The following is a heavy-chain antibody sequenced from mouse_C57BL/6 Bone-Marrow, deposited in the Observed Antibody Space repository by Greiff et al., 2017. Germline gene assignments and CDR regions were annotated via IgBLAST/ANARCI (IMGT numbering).Heavy chain of an antibody. CDR3: AIVYYGYDGFAY. CDR1: GYTFTSYT. D-gene: IGHD2-2*01. V-gene: IGHV1-4*01. J-gene: IGHJ3*01. Sequence: QVQLQQSGAELARPGASVKMSCKASGYTFTSYTMHWVKQRPGQGLEWIGYINPSSGYTKYNQKFKDKATLTADKYSRTAYMQLISLTSEHSAVYYGAIVYYGYDGFAYWGQGTLVTVSA. CDR2: INPSSGYT.